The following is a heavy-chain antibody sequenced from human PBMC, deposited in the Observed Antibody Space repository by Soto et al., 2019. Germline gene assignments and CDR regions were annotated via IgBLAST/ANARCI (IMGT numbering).Heavy chain of an antibody. V-gene: IGHV3-21*01. CDR1: GFTFSSYS. CDR2: ISSNTSYI. Sequence: EVQLVESGGGLVKPGGSLRLSCAASGFTFSSYSMNWVRQAPGKGLEWVSSISSNTSYIYYADSVKGRFTISRDNAKNSLYLQTNSLRAEDTAVYYCARDQYDFWSCEKQYYFDYWGQGTLVTVSS. CDR3: ARDQYDFWSCEKQYYFDY. D-gene: IGHD3-3*01. J-gene: IGHJ4*02.